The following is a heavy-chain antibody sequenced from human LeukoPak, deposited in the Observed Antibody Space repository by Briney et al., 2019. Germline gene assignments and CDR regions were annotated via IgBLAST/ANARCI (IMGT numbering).Heavy chain of an antibody. CDR3: AKPYCSGGSCYSAGFPFDI. Sequence: PGGSLRLSCAASGFTFSSYWMHWVRQAPGKGLVWVSRINSDGSSTSYADSVKGRFTISRDNAKNTLYLQMNSLRAEDTAVYYCAKPYCSGGSCYSAGFPFDIWGQGTMVTVSS. D-gene: IGHD2-15*01. CDR1: GFTFSSYW. J-gene: IGHJ3*02. V-gene: IGHV3-74*01. CDR2: INSDGSST.